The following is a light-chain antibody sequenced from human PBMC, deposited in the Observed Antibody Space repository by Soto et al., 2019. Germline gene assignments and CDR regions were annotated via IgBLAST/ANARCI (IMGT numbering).Light chain of an antibody. CDR3: QQRSNWPLT. CDR1: QSVRTN. V-gene: IGKV3-11*01. J-gene: IGKJ4*01. CDR2: DAS. Sequence: EIVMTQSPATLSVSPGERATVHCRASQSVRTNLAWYQQKPGQAPRLLIYDASTRATGIPARFSGSGSGTDFTLSISSLEPEDFAVYYCQQRSNWPLTFGGGTKVDIK.